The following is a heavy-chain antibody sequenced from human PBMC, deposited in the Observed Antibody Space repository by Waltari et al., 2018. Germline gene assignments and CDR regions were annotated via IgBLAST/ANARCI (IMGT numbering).Heavy chain of an antibody. CDR2: IYHSGST. Sequence: QLQLQESGSGLVKPSQTLSLTCAVSGGSISSGGYSWSWIRQPPGKGLEWIGYIYHSGSTCNHPSLKRRVTISVDRSKNQFSLKLSSVTAADTAVYYCARGGSWYNWFDPWGQGTLVTVSS. CDR1: GGSISSGGYS. V-gene: IGHV4-30-2*01. CDR3: ARGGSWYNWFDP. D-gene: IGHD6-13*01. J-gene: IGHJ5*02.